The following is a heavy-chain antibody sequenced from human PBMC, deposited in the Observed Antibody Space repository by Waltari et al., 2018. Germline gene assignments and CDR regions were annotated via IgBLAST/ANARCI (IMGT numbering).Heavy chain of an antibody. CDR3: AKVGVGLTTWYPFDV. V-gene: IGHV3-30*02. CDR2: IRYDASDI. Sequence: QVHLVESGGGVVQPGGSLRLSCAASGFTFSDYGMHLVRQAPGKGLDLVAFIRYDASDIYYRDSVKGRFTISRDNSKNTRFLQMSSLRPEDTAVYYCAKVGVGLTTWYPFDVWGQGTMVTVSS. CDR1: GFTFSDYG. J-gene: IGHJ3*01. D-gene: IGHD1-1*01.